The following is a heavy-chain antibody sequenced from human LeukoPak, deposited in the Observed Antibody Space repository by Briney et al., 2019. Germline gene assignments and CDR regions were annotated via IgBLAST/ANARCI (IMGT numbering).Heavy chain of an antibody. CDR1: GFTFSSYA. CDR2: ISHDGSNK. D-gene: IGHD3-22*01. J-gene: IGHJ4*02. V-gene: IGHV3-30-3*01. Sequence: GGSLRLSCAASGFTFSSYAMHWVRQAPGKGLEWVAVISHDGSNKYYADSVKGRFTISRDNSKNTLYLQMNSLRAEDTAVYYCARDIDYYYDSSGYDYWGQGTLVTVSS. CDR3: ARDIDYYYDSSGYDY.